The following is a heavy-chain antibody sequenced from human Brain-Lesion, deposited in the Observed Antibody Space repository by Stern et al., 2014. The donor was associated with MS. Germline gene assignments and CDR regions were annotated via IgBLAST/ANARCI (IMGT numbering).Heavy chain of an antibody. CDR2: INPNTGGT. CDR3: ARDQRGITIFGVVTDYYYLGMDV. Sequence: VQLVKSGAEVKKPGASVKVSCKTSGYIFTGYYIHWVRQAPGQGLEWMAWINPNTGGTKYAQKFQGRVTMSRGTSISTAYVELSSLTSDDTAVYYCARDQRGITIFGVVTDYYYLGMDVWGQGTTVTVSS. J-gene: IGHJ6*02. V-gene: IGHV1-2*02. D-gene: IGHD3-3*01. CDR1: GYIFTGYY.